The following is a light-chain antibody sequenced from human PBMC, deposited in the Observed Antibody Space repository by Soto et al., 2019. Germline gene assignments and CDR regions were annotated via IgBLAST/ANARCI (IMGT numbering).Light chain of an antibody. J-gene: IGKJ5*01. CDR1: QGIDIS. CDR3: QQRHDYPIT. V-gene: IGKV1-9*01. Sequence: DIQMTQSPSTLAASVGYRVTITCRASQGIDISFAWYQQKPGKAPKLLIYTASSLQSGVSTRFSGSGSGTDFTPTISSLPPEDFATYYCQQRHDYPITFGQGTRREIK. CDR2: TAS.